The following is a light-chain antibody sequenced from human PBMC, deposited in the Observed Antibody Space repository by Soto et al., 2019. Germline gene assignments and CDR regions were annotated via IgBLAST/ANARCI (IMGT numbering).Light chain of an antibody. CDR3: QQRNIWPPVT. CDR2: GAS. J-gene: IGKJ5*01. Sequence: EVVLTQSPGTLSLSPGGRASLFCRASQTVSPYLAWYQQKPGQAPRLLIYGASSRATGIPDRFSGSGSETDFTLTISSLEPEDSAVYYYQQRNIWPPVTFGQGTRLEIK. CDR1: QTVSPY. V-gene: IGKV3-11*01.